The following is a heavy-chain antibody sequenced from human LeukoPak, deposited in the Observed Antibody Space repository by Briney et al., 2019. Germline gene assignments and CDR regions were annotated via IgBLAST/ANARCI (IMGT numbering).Heavy chain of an antibody. D-gene: IGHD6-13*01. J-gene: IGHJ4*02. Sequence: GRSLRLSCAASGFTFSSYGMHWVRQAPGKGLEWVALIWYDGCNKYYADYVKGRFTISRDNSKNTLYLQMNSLRAEDTAVYYCARDPGYSSNWYFDYWGQGTLVTVSS. CDR2: IWYDGCNK. CDR3: ARDPGYSSNWYFDY. V-gene: IGHV3-33*01. CDR1: GFTFSSYG.